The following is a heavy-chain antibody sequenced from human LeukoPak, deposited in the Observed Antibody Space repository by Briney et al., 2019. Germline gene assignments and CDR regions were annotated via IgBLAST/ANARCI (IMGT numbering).Heavy chain of an antibody. D-gene: IGHD2-2*01. V-gene: IGHV1-18*01. J-gene: IGHJ4*02. CDR3: ATQYCSSTSCYPYWVDY. CDR2: ISAYNGNT. CDR1: GYTFTSYG. Sequence: GASVKVSCKASGYTFTSYGISWVRQAPGQGLEWMGWISAYNGNTNYAQKLQGRVTMATDTSTSTAYMELRSLRPDDTAVYYCATQYCSSTSCYPYWVDYWGQGTLVTVSS.